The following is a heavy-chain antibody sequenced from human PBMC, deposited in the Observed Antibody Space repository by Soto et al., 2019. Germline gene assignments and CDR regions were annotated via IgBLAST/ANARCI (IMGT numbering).Heavy chain of an antibody. CDR1: GFTFSSYS. D-gene: IGHD6-6*01. CDR3: ARDELDYSSSWRYYYYMDV. V-gene: IGHV3-48*01. Sequence: GGSLRLSCAASGFTFSSYSMNWVRQAPGKGLEWVSYISSSSSTIYYADSVKGRFTISRDKAKNSLYLQMNSLRAEDTAVYYCARDELDYSSSWRYYYYMDVWGKGTTVTVSS. CDR2: ISSSSSTI. J-gene: IGHJ6*03.